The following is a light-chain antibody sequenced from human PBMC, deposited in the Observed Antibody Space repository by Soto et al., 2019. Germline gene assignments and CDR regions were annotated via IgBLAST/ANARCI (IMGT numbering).Light chain of an antibody. CDR2: DAS. CDR1: QSVSSK. J-gene: IGKJ1*01. CDR3: QQYNYWPRT. Sequence: EIVMTQSPATLSVPPGERATLSCRASQSVSSKLAWYQQKPGQAPRLLIHDASTRANPGIPARFSGSGSGTEFTLTISSLQSEDFAVYYCQQYNYWPRTFGQGTKVEIK. V-gene: IGKV3-15*01.